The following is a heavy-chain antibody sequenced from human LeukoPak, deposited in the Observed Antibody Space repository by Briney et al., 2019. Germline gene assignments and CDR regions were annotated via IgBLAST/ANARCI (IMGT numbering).Heavy chain of an antibody. Sequence: GASVKVSCKASGYTFTSYAIHWVRQAPGQGLEWMGWITPSGGTNYPQKFQGRVAITWDTSITTAYMDLSRLTSDDTAVYYCARAVGTGLAAAVDQTGFQHWGQGTLVTVSS. D-gene: IGHD6-13*01. J-gene: IGHJ1*01. V-gene: IGHV1-2*02. CDR3: ARAVGTGLAAAVDQTGFQH. CDR1: GYTFTSYA. CDR2: ITPSGGT.